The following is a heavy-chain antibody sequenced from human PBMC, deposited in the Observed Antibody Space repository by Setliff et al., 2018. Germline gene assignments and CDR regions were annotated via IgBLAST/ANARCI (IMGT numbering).Heavy chain of an antibody. D-gene: IGHD1-26*01. CDR1: GESFINNY. V-gene: IGHV4-34*01. CDR2: SNHGGST. CDR3: ARDNTIVGVTDY. J-gene: IGHJ4*02. Sequence: SESLSLTCSVSGESFINNYWSWIRQTPGEGLEWIGESNHGGSTTYHPSLKSRLTMSVDTSTNHFSLKLTSVTAADTAVSYCARDNTIVGVTDYWGQGALVTVSS.